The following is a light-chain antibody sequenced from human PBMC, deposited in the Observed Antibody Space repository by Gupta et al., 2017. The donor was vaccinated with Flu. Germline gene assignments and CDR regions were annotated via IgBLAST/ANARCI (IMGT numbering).Light chain of an antibody. CDR2: WAS. J-gene: IGKJ1*01. CDR1: QNIFYSSNNKNN. Sequence: NCRSSQNIFYSSNNKNNLAWYRQKPGQPPELLITWASTRESVVPDRFSGGGSGTDFTLTISSLQAEDVAVYYCQQYDSSPPTFGQGTRVEIK. V-gene: IGKV4-1*01. CDR3: QQYDSSPPT.